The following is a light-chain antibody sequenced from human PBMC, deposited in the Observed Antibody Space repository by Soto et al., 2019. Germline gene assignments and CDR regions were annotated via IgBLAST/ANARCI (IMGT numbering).Light chain of an antibody. V-gene: IGLV1-47*02. CDR1: SSNIGTNY. CDR2: DNN. J-gene: IGLJ3*02. CDR3: AAWDDSLRGV. Sequence: QSVLTQPPSASGAPGQRVTISCSGSSSNIGTNYVFWYQQLPGTAPKLLIYDNNQRPSGVPDRFSGSKSGTSASLAISGLRSEDEADYYCAAWDDSLRGVFGGGTQLTVL.